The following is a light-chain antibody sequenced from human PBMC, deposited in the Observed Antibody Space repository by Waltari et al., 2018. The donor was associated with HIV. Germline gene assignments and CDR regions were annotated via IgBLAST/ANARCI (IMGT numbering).Light chain of an antibody. CDR1: SSTIGSNY. CDR2: RKN. Sequence: QSVLTQPPSASGTPGQRVTISCSGSSSTIGSNYVYWYQHAPGPAPILLTYRKNQRPSAVPDRFSGSKSCTSASLAISGLRSEDEADYYRAAWDDSLSGPRVFGGGTKVTVL. CDR3: AAWDDSLSGPRV. J-gene: IGLJ2*01. V-gene: IGLV1-47*01.